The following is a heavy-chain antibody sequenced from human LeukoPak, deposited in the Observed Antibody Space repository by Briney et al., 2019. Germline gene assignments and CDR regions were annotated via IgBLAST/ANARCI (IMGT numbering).Heavy chain of an antibody. CDR2: IYYSGST. D-gene: IGHD3-22*01. CDR3: ARMYYYDSSDPCLDY. Sequence: SETLSLTCTVSGGSISSYYWSWIRQPPGKGLEWIGYIYYSGSTNYNPSLKSRVTISVDTSKNQFSLRLSSVTAADTAVYYCARMYYYDSSDPCLDYWGQGTLVTVSS. V-gene: IGHV4-59*01. J-gene: IGHJ4*02. CDR1: GGSISSYY.